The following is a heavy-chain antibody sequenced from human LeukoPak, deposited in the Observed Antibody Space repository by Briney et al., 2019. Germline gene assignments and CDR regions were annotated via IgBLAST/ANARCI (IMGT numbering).Heavy chain of an antibody. V-gene: IGHV1-46*01. CDR1: GYTFTSYY. CDR3: ARGTLVVTAIRYYFDY. J-gene: IGHJ4*02. D-gene: IGHD2-21*02. CDR2: INPSGGST. Sequence: ASVKVSCKASGYTFTSYYMHWVRQAPGQGLEWMGIINPSGGSTSYAQKFQGRVTMTRDMSTSTVYMELSSLRSEDTAVYYCARGTLVVTAIRYYFDYWGQGTLVTVSS.